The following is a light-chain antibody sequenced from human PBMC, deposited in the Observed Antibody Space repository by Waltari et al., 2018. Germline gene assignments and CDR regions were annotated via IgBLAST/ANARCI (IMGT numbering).Light chain of an antibody. J-gene: IGKJ1*01. CDR2: DAS. CDR1: QSVRRY. Sequence: EIVLTQSPATLSLSPGERATLSCRATQSVRRYLAWYQQKPGQAPRLLIYDASNRATGIPARFSGSGSGTDFTLTISSLEPEDFAVYYCQQRSNWPPTFGQGTKVEIK. CDR3: QQRSNWPPT. V-gene: IGKV3-11*01.